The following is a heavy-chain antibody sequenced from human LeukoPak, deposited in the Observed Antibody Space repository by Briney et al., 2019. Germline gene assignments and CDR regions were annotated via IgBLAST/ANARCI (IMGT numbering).Heavy chain of an antibody. Sequence: SVKVSCKASGGNFSRYAISWVRQAPGQGLEWMGGIIPIFGTANYAQNFPGRVTTTADESTTTAYMELSSLRCEDTALYYCARDGSWGWAQYDYWGQGILVTVSS. D-gene: IGHD5-24*01. CDR2: IIPIFGTA. V-gene: IGHV1-69*13. CDR3: ARDGSWGWAQYDY. CDR1: GGNFSRYA. J-gene: IGHJ4*02.